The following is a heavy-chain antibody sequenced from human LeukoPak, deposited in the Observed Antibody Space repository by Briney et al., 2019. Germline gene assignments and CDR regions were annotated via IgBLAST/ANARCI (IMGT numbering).Heavy chain of an antibody. CDR2: IKKDGSET. V-gene: IGHV3-7*03. J-gene: IGHJ4*02. CDR1: GFTFSKYW. Sequence: GGSLRLSCAASGFTFSKYWMSWVRQAPGKGLEWVANIKKDGSETNYVDSVTGRFTISRDNAKNSLYLQMSSLRAEDTAVYYCARDHDDNLWSGYLDWGQGTLVTVSS. CDR3: ARDHDDNLWSGYLD. D-gene: IGHD3-3*01.